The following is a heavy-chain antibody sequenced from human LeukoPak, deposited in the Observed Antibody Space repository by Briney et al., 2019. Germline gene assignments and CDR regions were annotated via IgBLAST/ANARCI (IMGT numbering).Heavy chain of an antibody. CDR3: ARPKIGDSSFDY. CDR2: IYPVDPNT. D-gene: IGHD3-22*01. V-gene: IGHV5-51*01. Sequence: GESLKISCKGSGYSFTTYWIGWLRQMPGKGLEWMGIIYPVDPNTRYSPSFQGQVTISADKSISTAYLQWSSLKASDTAMYYCARPKIGDSSFDYWGQGTLVTVSS. J-gene: IGHJ4*02. CDR1: GYSFTTYW.